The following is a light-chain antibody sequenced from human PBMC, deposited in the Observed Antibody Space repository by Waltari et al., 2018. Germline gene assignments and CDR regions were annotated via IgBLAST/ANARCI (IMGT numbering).Light chain of an antibody. CDR3: MQHKALPYS. CDR2: GGS. V-gene: IGKV2-40*01. Sequence: DIVMTQPQLYLPDTPGEPASISCRSNQSLLHTDGYTYLDWYLRKPGQSPQLLIYGGSNRASGVPDRFSGSGSGTDFTLKISKVEAEDVGVYYCMQHKALPYSFGQGTKVEIK. CDR1: QSLLHTDGYTY. J-gene: IGKJ2*03.